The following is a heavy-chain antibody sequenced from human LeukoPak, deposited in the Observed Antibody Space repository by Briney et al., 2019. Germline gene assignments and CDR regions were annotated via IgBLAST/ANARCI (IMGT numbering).Heavy chain of an antibody. CDR2: IYYSGST. Sequence: SETLSLTCTVSVRSISLGGYYWRWIRQHPGKGLEWIGYIYYSGSTYYNPSLKSRVTISVDTSKNQFSLKLSSVTAADTAVYYWARVGGSQQQPVHFDYWGQGTLVTVSS. J-gene: IGHJ4*02. V-gene: IGHV4-31*03. D-gene: IGHD6-13*01. CDR1: VRSISLGGYY. CDR3: ARVGGSQQQPVHFDY.